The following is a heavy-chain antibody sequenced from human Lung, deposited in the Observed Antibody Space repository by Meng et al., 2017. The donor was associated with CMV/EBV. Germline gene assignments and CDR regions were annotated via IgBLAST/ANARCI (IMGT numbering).Heavy chain of an antibody. CDR1: GTSFSTYA. D-gene: IGHD3-16*02. V-gene: IGHV3-30*02. CDR3: AKSPPRMITFGGLIATT. CDR2: LRHDGSGE. J-gene: IGHJ5*02. Sequence: LXCAASGTSFSTYAMNWVRQAPGKGLEWVAFLRHDGSGEHYADSVKGRFTISRDTSKETLYLQMNSLRAEDTAVYYCAKSPPRMITFGGLIATTXDQGTLVTVSS.